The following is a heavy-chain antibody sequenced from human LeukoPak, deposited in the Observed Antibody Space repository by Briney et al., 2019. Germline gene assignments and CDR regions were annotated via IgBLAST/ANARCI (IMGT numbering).Heavy chain of an antibody. CDR3: ARDGLRSCTSSSCYPGEDAFDI. CDR2: INTNTGNP. CDR1: GYTFTSYA. V-gene: IGHV7-4-1*02. D-gene: IGHD2-2*01. J-gene: IGHJ3*02. Sequence: ASVKVSCKASGYTFTSYAMNWVRQAPGQGLEWMGWINTNTGNPTYAQGFTGRFVFSLDTSISTAYLHISGLKAEDTAVYYCARDGLRSCTSSSCYPGEDAFDIWGQGTMVTVSS.